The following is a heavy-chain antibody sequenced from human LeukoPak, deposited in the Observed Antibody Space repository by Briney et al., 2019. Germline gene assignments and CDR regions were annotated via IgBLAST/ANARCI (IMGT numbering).Heavy chain of an antibody. CDR2: IKQDGNEK. Sequence: GGSLRLSCAASGFSFSSYWMTWVRQAPGKGLEWVANIKQDGNEKYHVDSVKGRFTISRDNAKNSLYLQMNSLRAEDTAVYYCARVYNDFWNGGKIDPWGQGTQVTVSA. V-gene: IGHV3-7*01. J-gene: IGHJ5*02. D-gene: IGHD3-3*01. CDR3: ARVYNDFWNGGKIDP. CDR1: GFSFSSYW.